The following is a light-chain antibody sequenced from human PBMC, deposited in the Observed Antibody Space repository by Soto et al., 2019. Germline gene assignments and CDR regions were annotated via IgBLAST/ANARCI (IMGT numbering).Light chain of an antibody. V-gene: IGKV3-20*01. CDR1: QSVSSSY. CDR2: GAS. Sequence: IVLTQSPGTLSLSPGERATLSCRASQSVSSSYLAWYQQKPGQAPRLLIYGASTRATGIPARFSGSGSGTEFTLTISSLQSEDFAVYYCQQYGSSGTFGQGTKVDIK. CDR3: QQYGSSGT. J-gene: IGKJ1*01.